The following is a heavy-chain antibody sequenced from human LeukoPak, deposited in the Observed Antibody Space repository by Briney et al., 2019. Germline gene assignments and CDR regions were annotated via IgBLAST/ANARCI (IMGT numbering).Heavy chain of an antibody. V-gene: IGHV3-7*01. J-gene: IGHJ4*02. CDR1: GFTFSTYW. Sequence: GGSLRLSCAASGFTFSTYWMSWVRQAPGKGLEWVANINQDGSEKYYVDSVKGRFTISRDNAKNSLYLQMNSLRAEDTALYYCARSRGWGIVIVPAAVDYWGRGTLVTVSS. CDR3: ARSRGWGIVIVPAAVDY. D-gene: IGHD2-2*01. CDR2: INQDGSEK.